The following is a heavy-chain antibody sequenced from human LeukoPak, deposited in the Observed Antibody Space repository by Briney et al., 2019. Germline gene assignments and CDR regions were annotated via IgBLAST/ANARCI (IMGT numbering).Heavy chain of an antibody. CDR3: ARGHGYYDSSGYYSYYMDV. D-gene: IGHD3-22*01. Sequence: ASVKVSCKASGYTFTKYAMNWVRQAPGQGLQWMGWINTDTGNPTYAQGFTGRFVFSLDTSVSTAYLQISSLKAEDTAVYYCARGHGYYDSSGYYSYYMDVWGKGTTVTVSS. CDR1: GYTFTKYA. V-gene: IGHV7-4-1*02. CDR2: INTDTGNP. J-gene: IGHJ6*03.